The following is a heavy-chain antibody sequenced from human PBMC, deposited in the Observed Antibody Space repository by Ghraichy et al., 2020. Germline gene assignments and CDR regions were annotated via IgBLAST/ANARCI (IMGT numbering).Heavy chain of an antibody. J-gene: IGHJ4*02. D-gene: IGHD2-21*02. V-gene: IGHV4-59*01. Sequence: SETLSLTCSVSGASMSPFHWSWVRKPPGKGLEWIGYIYYSGTTTYNPALKSRVTLSIDTSKNQFSLQLTSMTAADTALYYCARVMTSYCGGDCYSHYFDFWGQGRLVTASS. CDR2: IYYSGTT. CDR3: ARVMTSYCGGDCYSHYFDF. CDR1: GASMSPFH.